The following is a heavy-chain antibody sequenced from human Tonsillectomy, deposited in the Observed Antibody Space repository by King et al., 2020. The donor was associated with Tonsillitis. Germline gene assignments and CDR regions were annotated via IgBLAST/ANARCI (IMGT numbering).Heavy chain of an antibody. J-gene: IGHJ3*02. CDR3: ARAPTPSHIQSTSLFDI. D-gene: IGHD2/OR15-2a*01. CDR2: INPNSGGT. V-gene: IGHV1-2*02. Sequence: VQLVQSGAEVKKPGASVKVSCKASGYTFTGYYMHWVRQAPGQGLEWMGWINPNSGGTNYAQKFQGRVTMTRDTSISTAYMELSRLRSDDTAVYYCARAPTPSHIQSTSLFDIWGQGTMVTVSS. CDR1: GYTFTGYY.